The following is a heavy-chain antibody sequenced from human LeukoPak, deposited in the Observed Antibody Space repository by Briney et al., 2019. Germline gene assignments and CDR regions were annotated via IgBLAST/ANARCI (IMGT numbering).Heavy chain of an antibody. CDR3: ARGVFFDY. CDR2: IYYSGST. D-gene: IGHD6-13*01. V-gene: IGHV4-39*07. Sequence: SETLSLTCTVSDGSIASSIHYWNWIRQPPGKGLEWIATIYYSGSTYYNPSLKSRVTISVDTSKNQFSLRLTSVTAADTAVYYCARGVFFDYWGQGTLVTVSS. J-gene: IGHJ4*02. CDR1: DGSIASSIHY.